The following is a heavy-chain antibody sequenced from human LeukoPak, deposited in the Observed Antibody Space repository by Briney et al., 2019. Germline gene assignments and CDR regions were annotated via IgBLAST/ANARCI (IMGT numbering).Heavy chain of an antibody. D-gene: IGHD6-19*01. CDR2: SGHGGDT. CDR1: GFTFSTYA. CDR3: AKGSPQYYFDY. Sequence: GESLRLSCAASGFTFSTYAMYWVRQAQGKGLEWVSASGHGGDTYYADSVKGRFTISRDISKNTLYLQMNSLRAEDTAVYYCAKGSPQYYFDYWGQGTLVTVSS. V-gene: IGHV3-23*01. J-gene: IGHJ4*02.